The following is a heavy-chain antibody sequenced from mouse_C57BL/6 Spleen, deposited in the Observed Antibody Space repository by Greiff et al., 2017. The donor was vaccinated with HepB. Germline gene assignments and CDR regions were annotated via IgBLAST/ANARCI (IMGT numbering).Heavy chain of an antibody. CDR3: ARCDYDEDYYYAMDY. V-gene: IGHV1-55*01. J-gene: IGHJ4*01. CDR1: GYTFTSYW. CDR2: IYPGSGST. D-gene: IGHD2-4*01. Sequence: VQLQQPGAELVKPGASVKMSCKASGYTFTSYWITWVKQRPGQGLEWIGDIYPGSGSTNYNEKFKSKATLTVDTSSSTAYMQLSSLTSEDSAVYYCARCDYDEDYYYAMDYWGQGTSVTVSS.